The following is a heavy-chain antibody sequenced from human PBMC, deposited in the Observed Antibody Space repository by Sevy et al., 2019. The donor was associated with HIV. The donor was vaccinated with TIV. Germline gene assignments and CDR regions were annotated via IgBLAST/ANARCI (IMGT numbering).Heavy chain of an antibody. D-gene: IGHD2-8*01. V-gene: IGHV4-30-2*01. Sequence: SETLSLTCAVSGGSISSGGYSWSWIRQPPGKGLEWIGYMYHSGSTYYNPSLKRRVTISVDRSKNQFSLRLSSVTAADTAVYYCARGDPSNAFDYWGQGTLVTVSS. CDR2: MYHSGST. CDR1: GGSISSGGYS. J-gene: IGHJ4*02. CDR3: ARGDPSNAFDY.